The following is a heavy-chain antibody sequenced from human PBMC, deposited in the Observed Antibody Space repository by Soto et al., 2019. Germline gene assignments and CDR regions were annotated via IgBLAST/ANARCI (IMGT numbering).Heavy chain of an antibody. V-gene: IGHV1-46*01. CDR3: ARDHXMVTGTTSLDP. CDR2: INPSGGST. Sequence: ASVKGSCKASGYTFTSYYMHWVRQAPGQGLEWMGIINPSGGSTSYAQKFQGRVTMTRDTSPSTVYMELSSLRSEDTAVYYCARDHXMVTGTTSLDPWGQGTLVTVSS. D-gene: IGHD1-7*01. J-gene: IGHJ5*02. CDR1: GYTFTSYY.